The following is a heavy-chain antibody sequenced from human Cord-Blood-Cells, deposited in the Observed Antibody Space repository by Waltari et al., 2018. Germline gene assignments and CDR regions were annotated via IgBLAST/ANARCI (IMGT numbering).Heavy chain of an antibody. CDR2: MNPNSGNT. CDR3: AREGASYYDFWSGYRNWFDP. D-gene: IGHD3-3*01. CDR1: GYTFTSYD. J-gene: IGHJ5*02. V-gene: IGHV1-8*01. Sequence: QVQLVQSGAEVKKPGASVKVSCKASGYTFTSYDINWVRKATGQGLEWMGWMNPNSGNTGYAQKFQGRVTMTRNTSISTAYMELSSLRSEDTAVYYCAREGASYYDFWSGYRNWFDPWGQGTLVTVSS.